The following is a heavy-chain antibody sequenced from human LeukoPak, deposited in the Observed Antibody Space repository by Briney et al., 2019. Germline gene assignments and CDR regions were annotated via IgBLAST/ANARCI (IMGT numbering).Heavy chain of an antibody. CDR3: ARSVAVSGSFDS. Sequence: SQTLSLTCVISGDSFSTNSAAWNWVRQSPSRGLEWLGRTYYRSKWYNDHAVSVKSRIIINPDTSKNQLSLQLNSVTPEDTAVYYCARSVAVSGSFDSWGQGTPVTVSS. V-gene: IGHV6-1*01. J-gene: IGHJ4*02. CDR1: GDSFSTNSAA. CDR2: TYYRSKWYN. D-gene: IGHD6-19*01.